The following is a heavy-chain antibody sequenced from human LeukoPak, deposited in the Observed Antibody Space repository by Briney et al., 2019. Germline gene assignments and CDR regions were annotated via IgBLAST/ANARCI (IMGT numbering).Heavy chain of an antibody. Sequence: GGSLRLSCSASGFTFNTYSMHWVRQPPGKGLEYVSSINRGGGTTFYADSVRGRFTISRDNSNNTLYLQMRSLRAEDTALDYCVKDLSGTYFFDYWGQGTLVTVSS. CDR1: GFTFNTYS. V-gene: IGHV3-64D*06. CDR3: VKDLSGTYFFDY. CDR2: INRGGGTT. J-gene: IGHJ4*02. D-gene: IGHD1-26*01.